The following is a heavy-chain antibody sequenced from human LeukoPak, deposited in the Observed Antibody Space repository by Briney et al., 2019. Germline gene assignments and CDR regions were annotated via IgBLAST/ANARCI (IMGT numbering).Heavy chain of an antibody. CDR1: GGTFSSYA. CDR3: ARDGKITVFGVVTQIYYMDV. CDR2: IIPIFGTA. D-gene: IGHD3-3*01. J-gene: IGHJ6*03. V-gene: IGHV1-69*13. Sequence: ASVKVSCKASGGTFSSYAISWVRQAPGQGLEWMGGIIPIFGTANYAQKFQGRVTITADESTSTAYMELSSLRSEDTAVYYRARDGKITVFGVVTQIYYMDVWGKGTTVTVSS.